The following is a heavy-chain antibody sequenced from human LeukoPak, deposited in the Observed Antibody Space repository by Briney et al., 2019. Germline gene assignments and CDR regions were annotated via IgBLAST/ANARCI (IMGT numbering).Heavy chain of an antibody. V-gene: IGHV4-4*02. J-gene: IGHJ4*02. CDR2: IFHSGRT. Sequence: SETLSLTCAVSGTSVSNTDWWSWVRQPPGKGLEYIGQIFHSGRTNYNPSLKSRATISIDRSRDQFSLTLSSVTAADTAVYYCAKIPAFYYGDDWTSSNYFNGWGQGTLVTVSS. CDR1: GTSVSNTDW. CDR3: AKIPAFYYGDDWTSSNYFNG. D-gene: IGHD4-17*01.